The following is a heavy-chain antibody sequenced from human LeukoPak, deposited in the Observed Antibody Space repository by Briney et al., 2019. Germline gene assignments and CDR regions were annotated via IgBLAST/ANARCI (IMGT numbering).Heavy chain of an antibody. CDR3: ARDRLAVALYYFDY. V-gene: IGHV3-21*01. Sequence: SGGSLRLSCAASGFTFSSYSMNWVRQAPGKGLEWVSSISSSSYIYYADSVKGRFTISRDNAKNSLYLQMNSLRAEDTAVYYCARDRLAVALYYFDYWGQGTLVTVSS. J-gene: IGHJ4*02. CDR2: ISSSSYI. D-gene: IGHD6-13*01. CDR1: GFTFSSYS.